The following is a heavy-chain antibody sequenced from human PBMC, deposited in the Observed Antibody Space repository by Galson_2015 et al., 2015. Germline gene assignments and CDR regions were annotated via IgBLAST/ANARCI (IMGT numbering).Heavy chain of an antibody. CDR3: ARDNWNYVNWFDP. J-gene: IGHJ5*02. D-gene: IGHD1-7*01. CDR1: GYTFTSYD. CDR2: MNPNSGNT. V-gene: IGHV1-8*01. Sequence: SVKVSCKASGYTFTSYDINWVRQATGQGLEWMGWMNPNSGNTGYAQKFQGRVTMTRNTSISTAYMELSSLRSEDTAAYYCARDNWNYVNWFDPWGQGTLVTVSS.